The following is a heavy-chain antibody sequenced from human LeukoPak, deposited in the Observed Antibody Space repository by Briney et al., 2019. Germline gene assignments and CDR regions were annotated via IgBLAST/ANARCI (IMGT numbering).Heavy chain of an antibody. V-gene: IGHV3-7*01. CDR1: GFTFSSYW. Sequence: GGSLRLSCAASGFTFSSYWVTWVRQAPGKGLEWVANIKQDGSDKYYADSVRGRFTISRDNAKNTLYLQMSSLRAEDTAVYYCVKDLAGIVGVPGDYWGQGTLVTVSS. CDR2: IKQDGSDK. J-gene: IGHJ4*02. D-gene: IGHD1-26*01. CDR3: VKDLAGIVGVPGDY.